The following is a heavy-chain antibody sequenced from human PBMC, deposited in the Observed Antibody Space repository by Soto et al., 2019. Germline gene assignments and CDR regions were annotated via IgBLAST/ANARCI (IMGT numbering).Heavy chain of an antibody. D-gene: IGHD3-22*01. V-gene: IGHV4-31*03. J-gene: IGHJ5*02. CDR2: IYYSGST. CDR3: ARDNDSSGHHGNWFDP. CDR1: GGSISSGGYY. Sequence: QVQLQESGPGLVKPSQTLSLTCTVSGGSISSGGYYWSWIRQHPGKGLEWIGYIYYSGSTYYNPSLQGGFTRSVDTSKNQFSLKLSSVTAADTAVYYCARDNDSSGHHGNWFDPWGQGTLVTVSS.